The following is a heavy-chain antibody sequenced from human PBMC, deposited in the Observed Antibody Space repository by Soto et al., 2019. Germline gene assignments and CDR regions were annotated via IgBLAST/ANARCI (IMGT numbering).Heavy chain of an antibody. Sequence: SETLSLTCTVSGGSISSGDYYWSWIRQPPGKGLEWIGYIYYSGSTYYNPSHKSRVTISVDTSKNQFSLKLSSVTAADTAVYYCARDSGILTGYLNYFDYWGQGTLVTVSS. D-gene: IGHD3-9*01. CDR3: ARDSGILTGYLNYFDY. J-gene: IGHJ4*02. V-gene: IGHV4-30-4*01. CDR2: IYYSGST. CDR1: GGSISSGDYY.